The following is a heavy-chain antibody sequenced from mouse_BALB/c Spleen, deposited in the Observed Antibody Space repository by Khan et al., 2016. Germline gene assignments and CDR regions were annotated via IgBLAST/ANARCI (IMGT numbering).Heavy chain of an antibody. D-gene: IGHD1-2*01. Sequence: QVQLQQPGAELVKPGASVKLSCKASGYTFTSYWMHWVKQRPGQGLEWIGEINPSNGRTNYNEKFKSKDTLTVDKSSSTAYMQLSSLTSEDSAFYYCARPFTTALFDYWGQGTTLTVSS. V-gene: IGHV1S81*02. J-gene: IGHJ2*01. CDR1: GYTFTSYW. CDR2: INPSNGRT. CDR3: ARPFTTALFDY.